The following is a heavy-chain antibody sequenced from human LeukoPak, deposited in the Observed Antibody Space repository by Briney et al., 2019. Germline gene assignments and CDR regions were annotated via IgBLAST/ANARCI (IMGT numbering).Heavy chain of an antibody. D-gene: IGHD3-22*01. CDR1: AFTFSSYA. CDR3: AKVPFYYDSSGSLGHYVDY. CDR2: ISGSGGST. J-gene: IGHJ4*02. V-gene: IGHV3-23*01. Sequence: GGSLRLSRAASAFTFSSYAMSWVRRASGKGLEWVSAISGSGGSTYYADSVKGRFTISRDNSKNTLYLQMNSLRAEDTAVYYCAKVPFYYDSSGSLGHYVDYWGQGTLVTVSS.